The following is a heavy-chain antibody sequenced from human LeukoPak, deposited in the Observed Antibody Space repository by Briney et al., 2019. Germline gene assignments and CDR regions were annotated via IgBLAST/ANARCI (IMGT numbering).Heavy chain of an antibody. CDR3: ARDFAREFTIDY. D-gene: IGHD3-10*01. CDR2: ISSSSNII. Sequence: GGSLRLSCAASGFTFSNYNMNWVRQPPGKGVRWVSYISSSSNIIYYADSVKGRFTISRDNAKNSLFLQMNSLRAEDTAVYYCARDFAREFTIDYWGQGTLVTVSS. V-gene: IGHV3-48*01. J-gene: IGHJ4*02. CDR1: GFTFSNYN.